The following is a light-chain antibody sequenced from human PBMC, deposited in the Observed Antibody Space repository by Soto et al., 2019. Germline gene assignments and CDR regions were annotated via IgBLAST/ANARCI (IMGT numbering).Light chain of an antibody. J-gene: IGKJ1*01. CDR3: QQYERSPWT. V-gene: IGKV3-20*01. Sequence: EIVLTQSPGTLSLSPGERATLSCRASQSVSSSYLAWYHQKPGQAPRLLIYGTSKRATGIPDRFSGSGSGKDFTLTLSRLEPEDIEVYYCQQYERSPWTFGQGTKVEIK. CDR1: QSVSSSY. CDR2: GTS.